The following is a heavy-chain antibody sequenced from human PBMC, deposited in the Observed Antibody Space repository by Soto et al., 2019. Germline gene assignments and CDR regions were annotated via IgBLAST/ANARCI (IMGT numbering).Heavy chain of an antibody. V-gene: IGHV4-61*01. CDR1: GGSVSSGSYY. CDR2: IYYSGST. CDR3: ARTYYYDSSGYYYVHNWFDP. J-gene: IGHJ5*02. D-gene: IGHD3-22*01. Sequence: SETLSLTCTVSGGSVSSGSYYWSWIRQPPGKGLEWIGYIYYSGSTNYNPSLKSRVTISVDTSKNQFSLKLSSVTAADTAVYYCARTYYYDSSGYYYVHNWFDPWGQGTLVTVSS.